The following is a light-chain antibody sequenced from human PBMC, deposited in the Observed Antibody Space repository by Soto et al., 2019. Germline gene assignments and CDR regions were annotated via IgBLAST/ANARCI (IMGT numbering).Light chain of an antibody. CDR1: QSVSNNY. CDR3: QQYGSSPIT. CDR2: GAS. Sequence: EIVLTHSPGTLSLSPWERAALSSSASQSVSNNYLAWYQQKPGQAPRLLIYGASSRATGIPDRFSGSGSGTDFTLTISRLEPEDFAVYYCQQYGSSPITFGQGTRLEIK. J-gene: IGKJ5*01. V-gene: IGKV3-20*01.